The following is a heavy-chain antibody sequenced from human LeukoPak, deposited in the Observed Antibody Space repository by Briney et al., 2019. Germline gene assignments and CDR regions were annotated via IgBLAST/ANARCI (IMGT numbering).Heavy chain of an antibody. CDR1: GYAFASSG. D-gene: IGHD2-8*02. CDR2: ISPDNGNT. J-gene: IGHJ4*02. Sequence: ASVKVSCKASGYAFASSGISWVRQAPGQGLVWRGWISPDNGNTNYAQKWQGRVTMTTDTSTNTAYMELRSLRSDDTAVCYCARGDGGNWWKVGGGESWGQGTLVTVSS. V-gene: IGHV1-18*01. CDR3: ARGDGGNWWKVGGGES.